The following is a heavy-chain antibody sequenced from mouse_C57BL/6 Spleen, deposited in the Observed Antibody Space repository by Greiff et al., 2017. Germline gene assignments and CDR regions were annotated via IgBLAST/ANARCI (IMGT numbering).Heavy chain of an antibody. CDR3: ARDDSSGPFDY. V-gene: IGHV5-16*01. J-gene: IGHJ2*01. CDR2: INYDGSST. CDR1: GFTFSDYY. Sequence: EVQLQESEGGLVQPGSSMKLSCTASGFTFSDYYMAWVRQVPEKGLEWVANINYDGSSTYYLDSLKSRFIISRDNAKNILYLQMSSLKSEDTATYYCARDDSSGPFDYWGQGTTLTVSS. D-gene: IGHD3-2*02.